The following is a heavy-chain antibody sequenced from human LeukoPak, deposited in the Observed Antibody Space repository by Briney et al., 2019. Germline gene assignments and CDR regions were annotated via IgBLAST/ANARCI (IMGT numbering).Heavy chain of an antibody. D-gene: IGHD4-17*01. CDR3: ATRPSGDYPYFDF. CDR2: IFGDGRA. Sequence: GGSLRLSCAASGFTVSSKYMSWVRQAPGMGLEWISVIFGDGRAHYADSMKGRFTISRDNSKNTLYLQMSSLRAEDTAVYYCATRPSGDYPYFDFWGQGTLVTVSS. CDR1: GFTVSSKY. V-gene: IGHV3-53*01. J-gene: IGHJ4*02.